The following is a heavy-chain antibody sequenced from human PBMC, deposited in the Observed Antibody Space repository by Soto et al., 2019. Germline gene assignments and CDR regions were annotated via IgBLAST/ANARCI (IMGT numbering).Heavy chain of an antibody. CDR2: IWYDGSNK. CDR3: ARDFHGYYFDY. D-gene: IGHD6-25*01. J-gene: IGHJ4*02. CDR1: GFTFSSYG. V-gene: IGHV3-33*01. Sequence: QVQLVESGGGVVQPGRSLRLSCAASGFTFSSYGMHWVRQAPGKGLEWVAVIWYDGSNKYYADSVKGRFTISRDNSKNTLYLRMNSLRAEDTAVYYCARDFHGYYFDYWGQGTLVTVSS.